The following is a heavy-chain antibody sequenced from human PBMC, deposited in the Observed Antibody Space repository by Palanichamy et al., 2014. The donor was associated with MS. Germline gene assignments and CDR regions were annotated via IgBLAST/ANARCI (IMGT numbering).Heavy chain of an antibody. CDR1: SGSISSYY. CDR3: ARAYFPWYFDS. CDR2: IYYTGST. V-gene: IGHV4-59*08. J-gene: IGHJ4*02. D-gene: IGHD3-16*01. Sequence: QVQLQESGPGLVKPSESLVLNCTVSSGSISSYYWNWIRRPPGKGLEWIGYIYYTGSTNYNPSLKSRVTISLGTSQNQLSLKLDYVTAADTAVYYCARAYFPWYFDSWGQGALVTVSS.